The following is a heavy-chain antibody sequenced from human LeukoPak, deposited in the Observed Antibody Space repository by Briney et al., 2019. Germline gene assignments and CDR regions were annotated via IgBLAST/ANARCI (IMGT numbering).Heavy chain of an antibody. CDR1: GGSFSGYY. J-gene: IGHJ4*02. D-gene: IGHD3-3*01. V-gene: IGHV4-34*01. Sequence: SETLSLTCAVYGGSFSGYYWSWIRQPPGKGLEWIGEINHSGSTNYNPSLKSRVTISVDTSKNQFSLKLSFVTAADTAVYYCARGITIFGVAPGYWGQGTLVTVSS. CDR3: ARGITIFGVAPGY. CDR2: INHSGST.